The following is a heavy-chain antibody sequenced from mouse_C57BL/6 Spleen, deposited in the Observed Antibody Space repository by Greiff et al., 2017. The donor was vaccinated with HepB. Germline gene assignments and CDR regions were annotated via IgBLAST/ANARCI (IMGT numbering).Heavy chain of an antibody. Sequence: QVQLQQSGPELVKPGASVKISCKASGYALSSSWMNWVKQRPGKGLEWSGRIYPGDGDTNYNGKCKGKATLTADKSSSTAYMQLRSLTSEDSAVYFCARGLLRHYYAMDYWGQGTSVTVSS. CDR1: GYALSSSW. J-gene: IGHJ4*01. V-gene: IGHV1-82*01. CDR2: IYPGDGDT. D-gene: IGHD1-2*01. CDR3: ARGLLRHYYAMDY.